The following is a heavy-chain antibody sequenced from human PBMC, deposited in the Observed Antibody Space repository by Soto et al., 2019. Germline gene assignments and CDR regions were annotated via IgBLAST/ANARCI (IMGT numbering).Heavy chain of an antibody. CDR3: ASPYCSGGSCYTREPVDI. CDR1: GGSISSSSYY. D-gene: IGHD2-15*01. Sequence: QLQLQESGPGLVKPSETLSLTCTVSGGSISSSSYYWGWIRQPPGKGLEWVGSIYYSGSTYYNPSRKSRVTISVDTSKDQFSLKLSSVTAADPSVYYCASPYCSGGSCYTREPVDIWGQGTMVTVSS. J-gene: IGHJ3*02. V-gene: IGHV4-39*01. CDR2: IYYSGST.